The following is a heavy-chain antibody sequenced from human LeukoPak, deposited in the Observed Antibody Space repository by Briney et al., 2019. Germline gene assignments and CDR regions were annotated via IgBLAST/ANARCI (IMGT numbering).Heavy chain of an antibody. CDR1: GFNFSNYD. CDR3: AKGDTS. Sequence: GGSLRLSCAASGFNFSNYDMHWVRQAPGKGLEWVAFIRYDGSDKYYADSVKGRFTISRDNSKNTLDVQMNSLRNEDTAVYYCAKGDTSWGQGTLVTVSS. D-gene: IGHD2-21*02. CDR2: IRYDGSDK. J-gene: IGHJ5*02. V-gene: IGHV3-30*02.